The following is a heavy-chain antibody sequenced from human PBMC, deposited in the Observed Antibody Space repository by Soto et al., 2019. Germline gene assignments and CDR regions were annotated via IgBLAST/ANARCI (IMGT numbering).Heavy chain of an antibody. Sequence: HPGGSLRLSCAASGFTFSTYALTWVRQAPGKGLEWVSAISPNGRNTYYIDSVKGRFTISRDNSKNTLYLQMNSLRVEDTAMYYSESPPIGILTGYSVLQYWGHGTLVTVSS. D-gene: IGHD3-9*01. V-gene: IGHV3-23*01. CDR1: GFTFSTYA. CDR3: ESPPIGILTGYSVLQY. CDR2: ISPNGRNT. J-gene: IGHJ4*01.